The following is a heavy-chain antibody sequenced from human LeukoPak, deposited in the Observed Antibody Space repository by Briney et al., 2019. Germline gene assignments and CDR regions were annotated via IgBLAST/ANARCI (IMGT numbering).Heavy chain of an antibody. D-gene: IGHD6-13*01. CDR1: FGSIKSYY. CDR3: ARDAAGLGAAAGYWFDP. Sequence: SETLSLTCTVSFGSIKSYYWSWLRQPPGKGLEWIGYIYYSGSTNYNPSLKSRVTISVDTSKNQFSLKLSSVTAADTAVYYCARDAAGLGAAAGYWFDPWGQGTLVTVSS. V-gene: IGHV4-59*01. J-gene: IGHJ5*02. CDR2: IYYSGST.